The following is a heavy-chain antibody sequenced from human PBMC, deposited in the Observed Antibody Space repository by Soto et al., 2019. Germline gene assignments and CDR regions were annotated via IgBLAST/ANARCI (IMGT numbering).Heavy chain of an antibody. J-gene: IGHJ6*02. Sequence: GESLKISCKGSGHSFTSYWIGWVRQMPGKGLEWMGIIYPGDSDTRYSPSFQGQVTISADKSISTAYLQWSSLKASDTAMYYCARRVAAAGTCSLIDPVRDRDYYYYGMDVWGQGTTVTVSS. CDR3: ARRVAAAGTCSLIDPVRDRDYYYYGMDV. D-gene: IGHD6-13*01. CDR2: IYPGDSDT. CDR1: GHSFTSYW. V-gene: IGHV5-51*01.